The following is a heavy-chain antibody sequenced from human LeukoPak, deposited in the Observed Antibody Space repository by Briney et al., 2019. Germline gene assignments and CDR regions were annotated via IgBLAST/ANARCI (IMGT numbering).Heavy chain of an antibody. J-gene: IGHJ4*02. CDR1: GFTFGDYG. Sequence: GGSLRLSCTAFGFTFGDYGLSWFRQAPGKGLEWIGFIRSKKVLGGAIEYAASVKGRFTFSRDDSKSIAYPQMNDLRTDDTAVYYCTRDWWRLGFDYWGQGTLVTVSS. V-gene: IGHV3-49*03. CDR2: IRSKKVLGGAI. D-gene: IGHD2-21*02. CDR3: TRDWWRLGFDY.